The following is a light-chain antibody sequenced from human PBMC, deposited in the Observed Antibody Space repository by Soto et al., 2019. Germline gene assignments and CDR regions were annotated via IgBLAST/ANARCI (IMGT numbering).Light chain of an antibody. CDR1: SSDVGGYDY. J-gene: IGLJ1*01. CDR3: CSFASSSTYV. Sequence: QSALTQPASVSGSPGQSVTISCTGTSSDVGGYDYVSWYQQHPGTAPKLILYEVNNRPSGVSNRFSGSKSGNTASLTISGLQAEDEADYYCCSFASSSTYVFGTGTKVTVL. V-gene: IGLV2-14*01. CDR2: EVN.